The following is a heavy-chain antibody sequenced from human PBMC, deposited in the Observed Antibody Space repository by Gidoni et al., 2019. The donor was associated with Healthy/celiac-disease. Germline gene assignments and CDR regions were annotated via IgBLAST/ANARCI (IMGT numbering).Heavy chain of an antibody. CDR2: ISGSGGST. CDR1: GFTFSSYA. CDR3: AKVSGELYYYGMDV. Sequence: EVQLLVSGGGLVQPGGSMSLSCAASGFTFSSYAMHWGRPAPGKGLEWVSAISGSGGSTYYADSVKGRFTNSRDNSKNTLYLQMNSLRAEDTAVYYCAKVSGELYYYGMDVWGQGTTVTVSS. V-gene: IGHV3-23*01. J-gene: IGHJ6*02. D-gene: IGHD3-10*01.